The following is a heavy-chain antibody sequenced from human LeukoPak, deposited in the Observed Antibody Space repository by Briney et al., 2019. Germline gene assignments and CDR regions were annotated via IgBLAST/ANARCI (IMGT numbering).Heavy chain of an antibody. CDR1: GFTFSSYA. D-gene: IGHD1-26*01. CDR3: ARDLGWELQTSPLFDY. Sequence: GGSLRLSCAASGFTFSSYAMHWVRQAPGKGLEWVAVISYDGSNKYYADSVKGRFTISRDNSKNTLYLQMNGLRAEDTAVYYCARDLGWELQTSPLFDYWGQGTLVTVSS. J-gene: IGHJ4*02. V-gene: IGHV3-30-3*01. CDR2: ISYDGSNK.